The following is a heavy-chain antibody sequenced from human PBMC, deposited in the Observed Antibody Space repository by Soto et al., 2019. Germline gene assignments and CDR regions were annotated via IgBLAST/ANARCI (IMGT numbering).Heavy chain of an antibody. CDR3: ARHVRGAVTMNWFDP. V-gene: IGHV4-39*01. Sequence: QLQESGPGLVKPSETLSLTFTVSGGSIISSNFYWVWIRQPPGKGLDWIGSVEYGGSTYDNPSLKSRVTLSADTSKNQFSLKLTSVTAADTAIYYCARHVRGAVTMNWFDPWSHGTLVTVSS. D-gene: IGHD3-10*02. CDR2: VEYGGST. CDR1: GGSIISSNFY. J-gene: IGHJ5*02.